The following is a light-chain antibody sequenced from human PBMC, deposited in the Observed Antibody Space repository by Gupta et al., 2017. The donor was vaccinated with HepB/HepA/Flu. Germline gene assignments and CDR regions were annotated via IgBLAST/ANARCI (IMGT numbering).Light chain of an antibody. J-gene: IGLJ3*02. CDR1: SSNIGNNY. Sequence: QSVLTQPPSVSAAPGQKVTISCSGSSSNIGNNYVSWYQQLPGTAPKLLSYENNTRPSGIPYRFSGSKSGTSATLGITGLQTGDDADYYCGTWDSSLSAGVFGGGTKLTVL. CDR2: ENN. V-gene: IGLV1-51*02. CDR3: GTWDSSLSAGV.